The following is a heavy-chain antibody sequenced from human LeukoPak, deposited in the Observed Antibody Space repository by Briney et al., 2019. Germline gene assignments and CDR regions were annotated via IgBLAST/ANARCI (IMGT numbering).Heavy chain of an antibody. CDR2: IYPGDSET. Sequence: GESLKISCKGSGYSFTSYWIGWVRQMPGKGLEWMGIIYPGDSETRYSPSFQGQVTISADKSISTAYLQWSSLKASDTAMYYCARVKYDSSGSGANDYWGQGTLVTVSS. CDR3: ARVKYDSSGSGANDY. CDR1: GYSFTSYW. D-gene: IGHD3-22*01. V-gene: IGHV5-51*01. J-gene: IGHJ4*02.